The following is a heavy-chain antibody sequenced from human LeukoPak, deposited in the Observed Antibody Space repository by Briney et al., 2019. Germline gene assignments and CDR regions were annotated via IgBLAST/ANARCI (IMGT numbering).Heavy chain of an antibody. CDR1: GYAFTRHY. CDR3: ARDNSVRDEAWWFIP. Sequence: GASVKVSCKASGYAFTRHYMHWVRQAPGQGLEWMGIINPSGSSTIYAQKFQGRVTLTRDMSTSTDYLELSSLRSEDTAVYYCARDNSVRDEAWWFIPWGEGTLVTVSS. J-gene: IGHJ5*02. CDR2: INPSGSST. V-gene: IGHV1-46*01. D-gene: IGHD5-24*01.